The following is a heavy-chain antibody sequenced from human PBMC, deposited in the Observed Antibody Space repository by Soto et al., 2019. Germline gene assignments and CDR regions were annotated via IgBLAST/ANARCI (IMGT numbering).Heavy chain of an antibody. CDR1: GFTFNSAW. V-gene: IGHV3-15*07. CDR3: ATDLPSLRPQVDY. CDR2: IKTKTEGGTT. Sequence: EVHLVESGGGLVKPGGSLRLSCAASGFTFNSAWMTWVRQAPGKGLEWVGRIKTKTEGGTTEYAAPVKGRFTISRDDSKNTLYLQMNSLKDEDTAVYYCATDLPSLRPQVDYWGQGTLVTVSS. J-gene: IGHJ4*02.